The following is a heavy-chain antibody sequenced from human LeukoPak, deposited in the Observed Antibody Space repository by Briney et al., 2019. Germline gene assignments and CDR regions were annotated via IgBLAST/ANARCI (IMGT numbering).Heavy chain of an antibody. CDR2: ISSSGGTI. V-gene: IGHV3-48*03. CDR1: GFSFSSYA. Sequence: PGGSLRLSCAASGFSFSSYAMSWVRQAPGKGLEWVSYISSSGGTIYYADSVKGRFTISRDNAKNSLYLQMSSLRAEDTAVYYCARDLTGPFDYWGQGTLVTVSS. J-gene: IGHJ4*02. D-gene: IGHD1-14*01. CDR3: ARDLTGPFDY.